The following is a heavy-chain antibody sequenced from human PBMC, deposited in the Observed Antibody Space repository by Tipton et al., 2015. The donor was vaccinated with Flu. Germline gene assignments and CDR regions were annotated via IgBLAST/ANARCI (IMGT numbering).Heavy chain of an antibody. CDR1: GFTFSSYW. CDR2: IKQDGSEI. J-gene: IGHJ4*02. D-gene: IGHD6-13*01. V-gene: IGHV3-7*03. CDR3: VSAIAAASSR. Sequence: SLRLSCAASGFTFSSYWMHWVRQAPGKGLQWVANIKQDGSEIYYVDSVKGRFTISRDNAKNSVFLQMNSLRAEDSAVYYCVSAIAAASSRWGQGTLVTVSS.